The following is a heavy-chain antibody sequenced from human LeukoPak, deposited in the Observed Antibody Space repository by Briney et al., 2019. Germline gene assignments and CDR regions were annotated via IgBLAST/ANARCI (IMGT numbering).Heavy chain of an antibody. Sequence: GGSLRLSYLASGFTFDNSAMHWVRHAPGKGLEWVSLINWDGTNTLYANSVRGRFTISRDNNINSLYLHMNNLRLEDSAVYYCAKDGGVSGLNWFDSWGQGTLVTVSS. CDR3: AKDGGVSGLNWFDS. CDR1: GFTFDNSA. V-gene: IGHV3-43D*04. J-gene: IGHJ5*01. D-gene: IGHD3-16*01. CDR2: INWDGTNT.